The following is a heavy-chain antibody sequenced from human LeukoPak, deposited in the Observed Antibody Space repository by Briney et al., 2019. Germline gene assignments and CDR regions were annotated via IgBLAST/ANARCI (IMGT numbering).Heavy chain of an antibody. Sequence: GGSLRLSCAASGFTFGSYGMSWVRQAPGKGLEWVSFITPNADRTSYAGSVEGRFTISRDNPRNTLYMKMNSLRDEDTAIYYCAIMHGYYDGSGYWVQWGQGTLVTVSS. CDR2: ITPNADRT. CDR1: GFTFGSYG. D-gene: IGHD3-22*01. CDR3: AIMHGYYDGSGYWVQ. V-gene: IGHV3-23*01. J-gene: IGHJ1*01.